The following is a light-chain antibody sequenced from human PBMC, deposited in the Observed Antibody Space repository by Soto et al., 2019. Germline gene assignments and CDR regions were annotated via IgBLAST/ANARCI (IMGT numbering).Light chain of an antibody. J-gene: IGKJ1*01. CDR3: QNYGSAAWT. CDR2: GAS. Sequence: EIVLTQSPGTLSLSPGERATLSCRASQSVSSTYLSWYQQKPGQAPRLLIYGASSRATGIPDRFSGSGSQTAYTLPISRLEPEYFAVYYCQNYGSAAWTFGQGTKMEIK. CDR1: QSVSSTY. V-gene: IGKV3-20*01.